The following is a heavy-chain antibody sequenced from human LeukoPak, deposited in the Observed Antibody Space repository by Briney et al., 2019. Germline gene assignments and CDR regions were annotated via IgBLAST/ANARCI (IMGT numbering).Heavy chain of an antibody. CDR2: AGTGSGGST. D-gene: IGHD5-12*01. V-gene: IGHV3-23*01. Sequence: GGSLRLSCAVSGFTFSNFARSWVRQAPGKGLEWVSAAGTGSGGSTYYADSVKGRFTISRDNSKNTLYLQMNILRAEDTAVYYCAKGHHSGYIQGDYWGQGTLVTVSS. CDR3: AKGHHSGYIQGDY. J-gene: IGHJ4*02. CDR1: GFTFSNFA.